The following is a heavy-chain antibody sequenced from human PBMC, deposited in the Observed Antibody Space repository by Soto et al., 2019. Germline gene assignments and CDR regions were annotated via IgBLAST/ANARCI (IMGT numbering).Heavy chain of an antibody. CDR2: IAYDGSNA. Sequence: GGSLRLSCAASGFTFSNYAMHWVRQAPGKGLEWMAVIAYDGSNAYYADSVKGRFTISRDNSKNTLYLQMNSLRAEDTAVYYCARPYDSSGYYTLDYWGQGTLVTVSS. CDR1: GFTFSNYA. J-gene: IGHJ4*02. CDR3: ARPYDSSGYYTLDY. D-gene: IGHD3-22*01. V-gene: IGHV3-30-3*01.